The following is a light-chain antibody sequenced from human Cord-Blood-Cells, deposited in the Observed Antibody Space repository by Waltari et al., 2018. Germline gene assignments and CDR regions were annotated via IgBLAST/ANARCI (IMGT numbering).Light chain of an antibody. CDR3: QSYDSSLSVV. CDR2: GNS. J-gene: IGLJ3*02. V-gene: IGLV1-40*01. CDR1: SPNIGAGYD. Sequence: QSVLTQPPSVSGAPGQRVTISCTGSSPNIGAGYDVHWYQQPPGTAPKLLLYGNSNRPSGVPDRFSGSKSGTSASLAITGLQAEDEADYYCQSYDSSLSVVFGGGTKLTVL.